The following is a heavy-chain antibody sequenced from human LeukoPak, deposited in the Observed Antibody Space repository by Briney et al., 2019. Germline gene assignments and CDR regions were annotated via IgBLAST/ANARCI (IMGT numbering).Heavy chain of an antibody. V-gene: IGHV4-39*07. CDR2: IYYSGST. CDR3: ARDQLVYYYGSGSYYAPDWFDP. D-gene: IGHD3-10*01. CDR1: GDSISIYY. J-gene: IGHJ5*02. Sequence: SETLSLTCSVSGDSISIYYWSWIRQPPGKGLEWIGSIYYSGSTYYNPSPKSRVTISVDTSKNQFSLKLSSVTAADTAVYYCARDQLVYYYGSGSYYAPDWFDPWGQGTLVTVSS.